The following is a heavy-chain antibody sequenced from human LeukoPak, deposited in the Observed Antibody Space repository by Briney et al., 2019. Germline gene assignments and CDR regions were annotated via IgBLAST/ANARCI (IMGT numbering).Heavy chain of an antibody. CDR1: GGSISSGSYY. CDR3: ARSCRILDIVATIRARLGGNGFDI. V-gene: IGHV4-61*02. D-gene: IGHD5-12*01. Sequence: SETLSPTCTVSGGSISSGSYYWSWIRQPAGKGLEWIGRIYTSGSTNYNPSLKSRVTISVDTSKNQFSLKLSSVTAADKAVYYCARSCRILDIVATIRARLGGNGFDIWGQGTMVTVSS. CDR2: IYTSGST. J-gene: IGHJ3*02.